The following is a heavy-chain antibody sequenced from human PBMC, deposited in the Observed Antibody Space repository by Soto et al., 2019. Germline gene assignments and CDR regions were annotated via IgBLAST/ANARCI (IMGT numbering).Heavy chain of an antibody. J-gene: IGHJ5*02. Sequence: SETLSLTCTVSGGSISSYYWSWIRQPPGKGLEWIGYIYYSGSTNYNPSLKSRVTISVDTSKNQFSLKLSSVTAADTAVYYCARDRPPPVTGTKTASNWFDPWGQGALVTVSS. V-gene: IGHV4-59*01. CDR1: GGSISSYY. CDR2: IYYSGST. CDR3: ARDRPPPVTGTKTASNWFDP. D-gene: IGHD1-7*01.